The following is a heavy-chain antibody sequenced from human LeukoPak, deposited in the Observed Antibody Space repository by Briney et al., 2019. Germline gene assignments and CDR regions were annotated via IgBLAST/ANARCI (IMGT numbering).Heavy chain of an antibody. V-gene: IGHV3-30*02. J-gene: IGHJ4*02. CDR3: AKDDYRYVDY. D-gene: IGHD3-16*02. Sequence: PGGSLRLSCAASGFTFSSYGIHWVRQAPGKGLEWVAFIGNDENNKKFGDPVTGRFTISRDNSKSTVYLQMNSLRVENTAVYYCAKDDYRYVDYWGQGTPVIVSS. CDR2: IGNDENNK. CDR1: GFTFSSYG.